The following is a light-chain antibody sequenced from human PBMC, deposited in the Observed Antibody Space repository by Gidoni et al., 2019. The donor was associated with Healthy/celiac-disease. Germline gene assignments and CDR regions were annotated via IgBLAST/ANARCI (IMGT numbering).Light chain of an antibody. V-gene: IGLV1-47*01. J-gene: IGLJ3*02. CDR1: SSNIGSNY. Sequence: HSFLTPPPSASATPGPRVTISCSGSSSNIGSNYVYWYQQLPGTAPKLLIYRNNQRPSGVPDRFSGSKSGTSASLAISGLRSEDEADYYCAAWDDSLSGPVFGGGTKLTVL. CDR2: RNN. CDR3: AAWDDSLSGPV.